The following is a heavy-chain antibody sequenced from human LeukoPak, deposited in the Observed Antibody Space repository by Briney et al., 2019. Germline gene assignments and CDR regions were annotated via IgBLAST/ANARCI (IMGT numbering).Heavy chain of an antibody. CDR1: GFTFSSYS. D-gene: IGHD6-13*01. V-gene: IGHV3-21*01. CDR3: ARPQAPGIAAVPCDY. CDR2: ISSSSSYI. Sequence: PGGSLRLSFAASGFTFSSYSMNWVRQAPGKGLEWVSSISSSSSYIYYADSVKGRFTISRDNAKNSLYLQMNSLRAEDTAVYYCARPQAPGIAAVPCDYWGQGTLVTVSS. J-gene: IGHJ4*02.